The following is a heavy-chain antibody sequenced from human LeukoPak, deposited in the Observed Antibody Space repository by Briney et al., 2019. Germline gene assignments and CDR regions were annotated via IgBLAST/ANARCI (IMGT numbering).Heavy chain of an antibody. CDR3: AKDGGVYTYGHFDY. Sequence: GGSLRLSCAASGLTFSSYGMHWVRQAPGKGLEWVAFIRYDGSNKYYADSVKGRFTISRDNSKNTLYLQMHSLRAEDTAVYYCAKDGGVYTYGHFDYWGQGTLVTVSS. J-gene: IGHJ4*02. CDR1: GLTFSSYG. D-gene: IGHD5-18*01. V-gene: IGHV3-30*02. CDR2: IRYDGSNK.